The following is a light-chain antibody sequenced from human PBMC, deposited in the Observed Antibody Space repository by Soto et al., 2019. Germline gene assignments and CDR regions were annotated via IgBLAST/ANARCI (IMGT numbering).Light chain of an antibody. CDR1: QNISSY. V-gene: IGKV1-39*01. J-gene: IGKJ5*01. CDR3: QQRYSTLSIT. Sequence: DIQMAQSPPSLSASVVDGVTISCRASQNISSYLNWYQQESGKAPKLLIYTTSSLQNGVPSRFSGSGSGTDFTLTISSLQPEDFATYYCQQRYSTLSITFGQGTQLEIK. CDR2: TTS.